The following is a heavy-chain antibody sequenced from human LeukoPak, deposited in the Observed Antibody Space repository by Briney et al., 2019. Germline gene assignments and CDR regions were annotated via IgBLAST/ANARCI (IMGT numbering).Heavy chain of an antibody. D-gene: IGHD3-16*01. CDR2: ISSSGTST. CDR1: GFSFSDYY. CDR3: ARVRSSGGVLDY. Sequence: PGGSLRLSCATSGFSFSDYYMTCIRQAPGKGLEWISYISSSGTSTKHADSVKERFAISRDHAKNSLYLQMNSLRADDTAVYYCARVRSSGGVLDYWGQGTLVTVSS. V-gene: IGHV3-11*05. J-gene: IGHJ4*02.